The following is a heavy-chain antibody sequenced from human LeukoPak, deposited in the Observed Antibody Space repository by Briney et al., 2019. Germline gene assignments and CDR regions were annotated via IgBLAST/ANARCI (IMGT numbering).Heavy chain of an antibody. CDR1: GGSISSGGYY. J-gene: IGHJ5*02. Sequence: PSQTLSLTCSVSGGSISSGGYYWSWIRQHPGKGLEWIGHIYYSGSTYYNPSLKSRVTISLDTSKNQFSLKLTSVTAADTAVYYCARGLTDIVVVVAATTRFDPWGQGTLVTVSS. V-gene: IGHV4-31*03. D-gene: IGHD2-15*01. CDR2: IYYSGST. CDR3: ARGLTDIVVVVAATTRFDP.